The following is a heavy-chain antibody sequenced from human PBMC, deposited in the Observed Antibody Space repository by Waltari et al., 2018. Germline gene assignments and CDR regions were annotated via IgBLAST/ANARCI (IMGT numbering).Heavy chain of an antibody. CDR2: IYHSGST. D-gene: IGHD3-22*01. J-gene: IGHJ4*02. V-gene: IGHV4-38-2*01. CDR3: ARSYDSSGYYYDY. CDR1: GYSISSGYY. Sequence: QVQLQESGPGLGKHSETLYLTCDVSGYSISSGYYWGWIRQPPGKGLELIGIIYHSGSTYYNPSLKSRVTISVDTSKNQFSLKLSSVTAADTAVYYCARSYDSSGYYYDYWGQGTLVTVSS.